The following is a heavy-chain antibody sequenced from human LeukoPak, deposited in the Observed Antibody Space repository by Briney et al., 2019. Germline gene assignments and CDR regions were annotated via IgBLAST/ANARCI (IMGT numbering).Heavy chain of an antibody. CDR1: GGSINSHY. J-gene: IGHJ4*02. V-gene: IGHV4-59*11. D-gene: IGHD3-10*01. CDR3: ASRPADTTWYGVFDY. CDR2: IFNTGNT. Sequence: PSETLPLTCSVSGGSINSHYWSWTRQPPGKRLEWIGYIFNTGNTNYNPSLASRVTMSVDTSRAQFFLRLSPVTAADTAIYYCASRPADTTWYGVFDYWSQGTLVTVSS.